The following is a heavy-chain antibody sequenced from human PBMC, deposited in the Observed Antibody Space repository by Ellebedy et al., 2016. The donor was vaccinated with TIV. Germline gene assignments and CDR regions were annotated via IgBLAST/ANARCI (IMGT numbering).Heavy chain of an antibody. J-gene: IGHJ4*02. CDR2: ISYDGSNK. D-gene: IGHD2-15*01. Sequence: GESLKISCAGSGFIFRSYAMHWVRQAPGKGLEWVAVISYDGSNKYYPDSVKGRFTISRDNSKNTMYLQMNSLRAEDTAVYYFARDGDCSGGSCYGFDYWGQGTLVTVSS. CDR3: ARDGDCSGGSCYGFDY. CDR1: GFIFRSYA. V-gene: IGHV3-30*04.